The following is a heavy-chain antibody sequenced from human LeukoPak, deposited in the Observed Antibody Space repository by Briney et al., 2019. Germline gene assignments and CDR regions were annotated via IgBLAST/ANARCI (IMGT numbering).Heavy chain of an antibody. J-gene: IGHJ4*02. CDR1: GGSISSYY. CDR2: IYTSGST. D-gene: IGHD3-16*01. Sequence: PSETLSPTCTVSGGSISSYYWSWIRQPPGKGLEWIGYIYTSGSTNYNPSLKSRVTISVDTSKNQFSLKLSSVTAADTAVYYCARLRRMITFGIDYWGQGTLVTVSS. CDR3: ARLRRMITFGIDY. V-gene: IGHV4-4*09.